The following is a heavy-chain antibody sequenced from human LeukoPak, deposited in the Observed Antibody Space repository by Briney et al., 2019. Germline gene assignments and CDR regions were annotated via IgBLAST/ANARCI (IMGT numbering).Heavy chain of an antibody. J-gene: IGHJ1*01. CDR3: ARQDRYRYYYNSSGHISH. CDR1: GFTVSSNY. CDR2: IYSGGST. V-gene: IGHV3-53*01. D-gene: IGHD3-22*01. Sequence: GGSLRLSCAASGFTVSSNYMSWVRQAPGKGLQWVSVIYSGGSTYYADSVKGRFTISRDNSKNTLYLQMNSLRAEDTAAYYCARQDRYRYYYNSSGHISHWGQGTLVTVSS.